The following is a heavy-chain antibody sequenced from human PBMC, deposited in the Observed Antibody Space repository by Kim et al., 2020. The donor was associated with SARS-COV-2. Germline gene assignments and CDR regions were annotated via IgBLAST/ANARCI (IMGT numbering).Heavy chain of an antibody. CDR2: IYSGGST. Sequence: GGSLRLSCAASGFTVSSNYMSWVRQAPGKGLEWVSVIYSGGSTYYTDSVKGRFTIFRDNSKNTLYLQMNSLRAEDTAVFYCWRDPRDYSDIRGYYTAAF. CDR3: WRDPRDYSDIRGYYTAAF. V-gene: IGHV3-53*01. CDR1: GFTVSSNY. D-gene: IGHD3-22*01. J-gene: IGHJ3*01.